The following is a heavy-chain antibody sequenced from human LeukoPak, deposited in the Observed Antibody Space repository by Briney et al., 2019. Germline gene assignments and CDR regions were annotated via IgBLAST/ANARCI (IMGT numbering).Heavy chain of an antibody. CDR2: IYYSGST. J-gene: IGHJ4*02. CDR3: AGGASGYYYGLPFDY. V-gene: IGHV4-39*07. Sequence: SETLSLTCTVSGGSISSYYWGWIRQPPGKGLEWIGSIYYSGSTYYNPSLKSRVTISVDTSKNQFSLKLSSVTAADTAVYYCAGGASGYYYGLPFDYWGQGTLVTVSS. D-gene: IGHD3-22*01. CDR1: GGSISSYY.